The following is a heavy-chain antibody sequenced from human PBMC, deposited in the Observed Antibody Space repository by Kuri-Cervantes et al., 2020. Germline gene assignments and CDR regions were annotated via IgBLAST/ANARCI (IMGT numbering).Heavy chain of an antibody. D-gene: IGHD5-18*01. CDR2: IYTSGST. CDR1: GGSFSDYY. CDR3: ARDGGGYSYGKGSGYFDL. V-gene: IGHV4-4*07. Sequence: SETLSLTCAVYGGSFSDYYWSWIRQPAGKGLEWIGRIYTSGSTYYNPSLKSRVTILVDTSKNQFSLKLNSVTAADTAVYLCARDGGGYSYGKGSGYFDLWGRGTLVTVSS. J-gene: IGHJ2*01.